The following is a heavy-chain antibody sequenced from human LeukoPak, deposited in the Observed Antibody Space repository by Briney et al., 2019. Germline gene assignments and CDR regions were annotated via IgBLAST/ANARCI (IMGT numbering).Heavy chain of an antibody. CDR2: IYTSGST. CDR3: ASRFLEWLFFDY. Sequence: PSETLSLTCTVSGGSISSGSYYWSWIRQPAGKGLEWIGRIYTSGSTNYNPSLKSRVTISVDTSKNQFSLKLSSVTAADTAVYYCASRFLEWLFFDYWGQGTLVTVSS. CDR1: GGSISSGSYY. V-gene: IGHV4-61*02. J-gene: IGHJ4*02. D-gene: IGHD3-3*01.